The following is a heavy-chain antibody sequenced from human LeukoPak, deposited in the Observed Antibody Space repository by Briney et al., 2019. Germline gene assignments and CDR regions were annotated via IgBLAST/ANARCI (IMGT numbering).Heavy chain of an antibody. CDR3: ARGANINVFDI. J-gene: IGHJ3*02. CDR1: GFTFSSYS. CDR2: ISNKRKSI. D-gene: IGHD2/OR15-2a*01. Sequence: LGGALRLSCAASGFTFSSYSMNWVRQAPGKGLEWVSPISNKRKSIYNVDTLRGGVTLSRDRAKNSLYLQINRLRAEHTPVYYCARGANINVFDIWGQGTMVTVSS. V-gene: IGHV3-21*01.